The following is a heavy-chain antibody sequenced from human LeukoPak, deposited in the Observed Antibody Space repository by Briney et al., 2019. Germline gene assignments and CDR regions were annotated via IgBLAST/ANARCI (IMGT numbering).Heavy chain of an antibody. CDR1: GVTFSRYW. CDR2: INRDGSEK. D-gene: IGHD3-22*01. Sequence: GGSLRLSCAASGVTFSRYWMNWVRQALGKGLGWVAYINRDGSEKYYVDSVKGRFTISRDNVKNSLSLQMHSLRAEDTAVYFCARDLDYDSSGRDYWGQGTLVTVSS. V-gene: IGHV3-7*05. CDR3: ARDLDYDSSGRDY. J-gene: IGHJ4*02.